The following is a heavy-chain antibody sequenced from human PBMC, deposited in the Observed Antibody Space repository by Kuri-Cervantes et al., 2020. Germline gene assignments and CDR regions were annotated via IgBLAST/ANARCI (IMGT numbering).Heavy chain of an antibody. CDR2: INPNSGGT. D-gene: IGHD1-14*01. V-gene: IGHV1-2*02. J-gene: IGHJ4*02. CDR3: ARDFTVKTGIDY. CDR1: GYTFTGYY. Sequence: ASVKVSCKASGYTFTGYYMHWVRQAPGQGLEWMGWINPNSGGTNYAQKFQGRVTMTRDTSISTAYMELSRLRSDDTAVYYCARDFTVKTGIDYWGQGTLVTVSS.